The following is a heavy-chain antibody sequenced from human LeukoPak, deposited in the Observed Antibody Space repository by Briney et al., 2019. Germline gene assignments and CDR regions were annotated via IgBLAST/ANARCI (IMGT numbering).Heavy chain of an antibody. V-gene: IGHV4-34*01. Sequence: SETLSLTCAVYGGSFSGYYWSWIRQPPGKGLEWIGEINHSGSTNYNPSLKSRVIVSVDTSKNQFSLKVTSVTAADTAVYYCARARGTEAIDYWGQGTLVTVSS. CDR3: ARARGTEAIDY. D-gene: IGHD6-25*01. CDR1: GGSFSGYY. J-gene: IGHJ4*02. CDR2: INHSGST.